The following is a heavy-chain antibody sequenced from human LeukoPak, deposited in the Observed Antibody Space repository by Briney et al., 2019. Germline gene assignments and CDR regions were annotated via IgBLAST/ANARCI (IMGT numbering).Heavy chain of an antibody. V-gene: IGHV3-23*01. J-gene: IGHJ6*02. D-gene: IGHD5-24*01. CDR1: GFTFSTYA. CDR2: ISDSGGTT. Sequence: GGSLRLSCAASGFTFSTYAMSWVRQAPGKGLEWVSTISDSGGTTYYAEFVKGRFTISRDNSKNTLYLHMNSLRAEDTALYYCVKYTIYYFGMDVWGQGTTVTVSS. CDR3: VKYTIYYFGMDV.